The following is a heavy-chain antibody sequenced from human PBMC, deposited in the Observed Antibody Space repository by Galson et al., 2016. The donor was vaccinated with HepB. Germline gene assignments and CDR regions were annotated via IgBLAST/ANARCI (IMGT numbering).Heavy chain of an antibody. CDR2: LSGWGDHT. J-gene: IGHJ4*02. CDR1: GFIFSDYA. Sequence: SLRLSCAASGFIFSDYAMYWVRQAPGKGLDWVSSLSGWGDHTYYADSVKGRFTISRDNSKNTVFLQMNSLRVDDTAIYYCGKDRGWWATDHWGQGTLVTVSS. V-gene: IGHV3-23*01. CDR3: GKDRGWWATDH. D-gene: IGHD2-8*02.